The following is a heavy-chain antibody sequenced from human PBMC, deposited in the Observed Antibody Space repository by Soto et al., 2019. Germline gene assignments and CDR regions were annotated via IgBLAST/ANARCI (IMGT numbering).Heavy chain of an antibody. Sequence: GASVKVSCKASGYTFSGYYIHWLRQAPGQGLECMGWINPNSGGTNYAQKFQGRVTVTRDTPTSTAYMELSRLTSDDTAVHYCARSLTEGYCTITGCYTKPLYGMDVWGQGTTVTVSS. CDR3: ARSLTEGYCTITGCYTKPLYGMDV. V-gene: IGHV1-2*02. J-gene: IGHJ6*02. CDR1: GYTFSGYY. CDR2: INPNSGGT. D-gene: IGHD2-2*02.